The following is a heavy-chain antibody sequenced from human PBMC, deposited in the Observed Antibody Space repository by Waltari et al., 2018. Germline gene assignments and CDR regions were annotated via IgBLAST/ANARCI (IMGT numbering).Heavy chain of an antibody. CDR1: GGSISSGSYY. CDR3: ARGKVGATLALDY. Sequence: QVQLQESGPGLVKPSQTLSLTCTVSGGSISSGSYYWSWIRQPAGKGLEWIGYIYTSGSTNYNPSLKSRVTKSVDTSKNQFSLKLSSVTAADTAVYYCARGKVGATLALDYWGQGTLVTVSS. J-gene: IGHJ4*02. D-gene: IGHD1-26*01. V-gene: IGHV4-61*09. CDR2: IYTSGST.